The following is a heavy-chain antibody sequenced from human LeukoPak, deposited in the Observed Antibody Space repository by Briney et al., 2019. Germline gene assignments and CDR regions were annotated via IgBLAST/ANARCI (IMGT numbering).Heavy chain of an antibody. V-gene: IGHV4-39*01. CDR2: IYYTGST. J-gene: IGHJ4*02. CDR1: GGSISSSSHY. D-gene: IGHD3-22*01. CDR3: ARRVAGSGYRDY. Sequence: SETLSLTCTVSGGSISSSSHYWGWIRQPPGMGLEWIGNIYYTGSTNYNPSLKSRVTISVDTSKNQFSLKLSSVTAADTADYYCARRVAGSGYRDYWARESWSPSPQ.